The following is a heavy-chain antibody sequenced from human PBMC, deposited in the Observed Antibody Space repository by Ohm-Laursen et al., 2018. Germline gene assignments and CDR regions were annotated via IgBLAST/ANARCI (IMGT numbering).Heavy chain of an antibody. CDR3: ARVRGSGSYAKDY. J-gene: IGHJ4*02. D-gene: IGHD3-10*01. V-gene: IGHV3-7*01. Sequence: SLRLSCAASGFPFSIHAMGWVRQAPGKGLEWVANIKQDGSEKYYVDSVKGRFTISRDNAKNSLYLQMNSLRAEDTAVYYCARVRGSGSYAKDYWGQGTLVTVSS. CDR1: GFPFSIHA. CDR2: IKQDGSEK.